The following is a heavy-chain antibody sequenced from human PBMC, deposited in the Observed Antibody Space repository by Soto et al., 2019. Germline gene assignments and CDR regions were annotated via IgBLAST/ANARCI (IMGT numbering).Heavy chain of an antibody. V-gene: IGHV3-74*01. CDR2: INTDGSST. J-gene: IGHJ4*02. CDR1: GFTFSNYW. Sequence: EVQLAESGGGLVQPGGSLRLSCAASGFTFSNYWMHWVRQAPGKGLVWVSRINTDGSSTTYADSVQGRFTISRDNAKNTLSLQMNSLRAEDTAVYYCARGWPQSASGSHLAYWGQGTLVTVSS. D-gene: IGHD3-10*01. CDR3: ARGWPQSASGSHLAY.